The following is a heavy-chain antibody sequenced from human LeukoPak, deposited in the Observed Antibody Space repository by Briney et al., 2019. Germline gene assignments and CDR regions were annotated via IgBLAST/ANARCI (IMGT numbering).Heavy chain of an antibody. J-gene: IGHJ4*02. CDR3: ANYLPRGSDWYSFDY. D-gene: IGHD6-19*01. CDR2: IYDSGSN. V-gene: IGHV4-39*07. Sequence: SETLSLTCIVSGASISNSSYYWGWIRQSPGKGLEWIGSIYDSGSNYYNPSLKSRVTISVDTSKNQFSLKLTSVTATDTAVYYCANYLPRGSDWYSFDYWGQGTLVTVSS. CDR1: GASISNSSYY.